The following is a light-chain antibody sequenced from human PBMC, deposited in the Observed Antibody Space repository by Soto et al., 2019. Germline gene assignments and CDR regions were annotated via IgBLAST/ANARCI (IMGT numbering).Light chain of an antibody. V-gene: IGLV1-44*01. Sequence: HSALTQPPSASGAPGQRVTISCSGSSSNIGINTVNWYHHLPGTAPKVLIYFNNERASGVPDRFSGSKSGTSASLAISGLQSEDEGDYYCATWDDKLTGWVFGGGTKVTVL. J-gene: IGLJ3*02. CDR1: SSNIGINT. CDR3: ATWDDKLTGWV. CDR2: FNN.